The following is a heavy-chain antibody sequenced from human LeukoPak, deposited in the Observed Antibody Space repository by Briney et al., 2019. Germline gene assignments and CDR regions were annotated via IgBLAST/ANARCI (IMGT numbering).Heavy chain of an antibody. V-gene: IGHV3-21*01. CDR1: GFTFSSYS. Sequence: GGSLRLSRAASGFTFSSYSMNWVRQAPGKGLEWVSSISSSSSYIYYADSVKGRFTISRDNAKNSLYLQMNSLRAEDTAVYYCARSMDTAMVTSDYWGQGTLVTVSS. J-gene: IGHJ4*02. D-gene: IGHD5-18*01. CDR2: ISSSSSYI. CDR3: ARSMDTAMVTSDY.